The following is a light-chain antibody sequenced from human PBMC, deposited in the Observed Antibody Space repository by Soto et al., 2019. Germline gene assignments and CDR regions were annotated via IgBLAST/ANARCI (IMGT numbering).Light chain of an antibody. CDR1: SSNIGSNT. CDR2: GNN. CDR3: AVWDDSLNGYV. J-gene: IGLJ1*01. Sequence: QSVLTQPPSASGTPGQRVTISCSGSSSNIGSNTVNWYQQVPGTAPKLLIYGNNQRPSGVPDRFSGSKSGTSASLAISGLQSDDEADYYCAVWDDSLNGYVFGTGTKLTVL. V-gene: IGLV1-44*01.